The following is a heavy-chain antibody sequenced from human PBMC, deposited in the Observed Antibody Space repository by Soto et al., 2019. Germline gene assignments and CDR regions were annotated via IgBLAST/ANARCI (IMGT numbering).Heavy chain of an antibody. V-gene: IGHV4-30-4*01. CDR3: ARYVDIVATISPPYYYYYGMDV. Sequence: QVQLQESGPGLVKPSQTLSLTCTVSGGSISSGDYYWSWIRQPPGKGLEWIGYIYFSGSTYYNPSLKSRVTISVDTSKNQFSLKLSSVTAADTAVYYCARYVDIVATISPPYYYYYGMDVWGQGTTVTVSS. D-gene: IGHD5-12*01. CDR2: IYFSGST. J-gene: IGHJ6*02. CDR1: GGSISSGDYY.